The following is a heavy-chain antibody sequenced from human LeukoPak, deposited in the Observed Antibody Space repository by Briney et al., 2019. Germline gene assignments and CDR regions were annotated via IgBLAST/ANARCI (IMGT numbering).Heavy chain of an antibody. CDR3: ATTPERGSFYFDY. Sequence: GGSLRLSCTASGFTFSDYTLTWVRQAPGKGLDWVSSIGGSSRYIYYADSVKGRFTISRDNAKNSLYLQMNSLRAEDTAVYYCATTPERGSFYFDYWGQGTLVTVSS. J-gene: IGHJ4*02. D-gene: IGHD1-26*01. V-gene: IGHV3-21*01. CDR2: IGGSSRYI. CDR1: GFTFSDYT.